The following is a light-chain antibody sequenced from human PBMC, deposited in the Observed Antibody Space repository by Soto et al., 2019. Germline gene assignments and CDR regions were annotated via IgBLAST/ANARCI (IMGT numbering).Light chain of an antibody. CDR1: NIGSKI. J-gene: IGLJ2*01. CDR2: DDD. V-gene: IGLV3-21*02. CDR3: QVRVGPSERI. Sequence: SYVLTQPPSVSVAPGQTATITCGGDNIGSKIVHWYQHNPGQAPVLVVHDDDDRPSGIPERFSGSNSGQTATLTISRVEAGDEADYYCQVRVGPSERIFGGGTKLTVL.